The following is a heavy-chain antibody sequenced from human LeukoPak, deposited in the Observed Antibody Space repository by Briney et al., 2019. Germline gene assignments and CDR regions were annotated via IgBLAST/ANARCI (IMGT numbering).Heavy chain of an antibody. D-gene: IGHD2-21*02. V-gene: IGHV4-4*07. Sequence: EPSETLSLTCTVSGGSISSDYWSWIRQSAGRGLEWIGRISASGSTNCNPSLKSRVTMSIDTSKNQFSLKLTSVTAADTAVYYCGRNEFGDTIFGMDVWGQGTTVTVSS. CDR1: GGSISSDY. CDR2: ISASGST. CDR3: GRNEFGDTIFGMDV. J-gene: IGHJ6*02.